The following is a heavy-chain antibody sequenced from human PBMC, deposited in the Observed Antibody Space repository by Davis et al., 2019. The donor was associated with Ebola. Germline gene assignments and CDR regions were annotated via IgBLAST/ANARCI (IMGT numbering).Heavy chain of an antibody. D-gene: IGHD6-19*01. CDR1: GFTFSSYG. J-gene: IGHJ4*01. Sequence: GESLKISCVASGFTFSSYGMAWVRRAPGKGLEWVSGISGRGLTTEYADNVEGRFTISRDNSKNTLFLQMNSLRHDDTAVYYCAKEKVSGSSYYVDYWGHGTLVTVSS. CDR2: ISGRGLTT. CDR3: AKEKVSGSSYYVDY. V-gene: IGHV3-23*01.